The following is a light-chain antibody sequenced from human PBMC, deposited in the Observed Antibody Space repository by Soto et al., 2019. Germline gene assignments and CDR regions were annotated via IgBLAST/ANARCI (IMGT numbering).Light chain of an antibody. J-gene: IGLJ2*01. CDR2: ETT. CDR1: SSDVGSYNL. CDR3: CSYAGSAAVL. V-gene: IGLV2-23*01. Sequence: QSALTQPASVSGSPGQSITISCTGTSSDVGSYNLFSWYQQHPGRAPKLIIYETTKRPSGVSNRFSGSKSGNTASVTVSGLQAEDEADYYCCSYAGSAAVLFGGGTKVTVL.